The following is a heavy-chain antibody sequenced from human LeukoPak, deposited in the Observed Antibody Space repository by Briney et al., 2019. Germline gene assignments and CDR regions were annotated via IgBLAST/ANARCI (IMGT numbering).Heavy chain of an antibody. D-gene: IGHD4-23*01. CDR3: ARDKWQEVVTFGDAFDI. V-gene: IGHV3-48*03. CDR1: GFTFSSYE. CDR2: ISSSGNTI. J-gene: IGHJ3*02. Sequence: GGSLRLSCAASGFTFSSYELNWVRQAPGKGLEWVSYISSSGNTIYYADSVKGRSTISRDNAKNSLYLQMNSLRAEDTAVYYCARDKWQEVVTFGDAFDIWGQGTVVTVSS.